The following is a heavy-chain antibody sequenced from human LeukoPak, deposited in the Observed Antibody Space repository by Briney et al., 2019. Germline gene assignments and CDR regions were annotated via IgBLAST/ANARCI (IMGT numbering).Heavy chain of an antibody. V-gene: IGHV3-30*18. D-gene: IGHD1-26*01. J-gene: IGHJ4*02. CDR2: ISYDGSNK. CDR3: AKDRSGSYFDY. CDR1: GFTFSSYG. Sequence: GGSLRLSCAASGFTFSSYGMHWVRQAPGKGLEWVAVISYDGSNKYYADSVKGRFTISRDNSKNTLYLHMNSLRAEDTAVYYCAKDRSGSYFDYWGQGTLVTVSS.